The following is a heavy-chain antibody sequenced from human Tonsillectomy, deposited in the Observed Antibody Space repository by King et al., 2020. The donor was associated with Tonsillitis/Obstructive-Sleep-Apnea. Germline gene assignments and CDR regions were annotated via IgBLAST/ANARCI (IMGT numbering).Heavy chain of an antibody. CDR2: ISGSGGST. CDR3: AKDLSDFWSGYLMRPFDS. Sequence: VQLVESGGGLVQPGGSLRLSCAASGFTFSNYAMNWVRQAPGKGLEWVSAISGSGGSTYYADSVKGRFTISRENSKNTLYLQMNSLRAEDTAVYYCAKDLSDFWSGYLMRPFDSWGQGTLVTVSS. D-gene: IGHD3-3*01. CDR1: GFTFSNYA. V-gene: IGHV3-23*04. J-gene: IGHJ4*02.